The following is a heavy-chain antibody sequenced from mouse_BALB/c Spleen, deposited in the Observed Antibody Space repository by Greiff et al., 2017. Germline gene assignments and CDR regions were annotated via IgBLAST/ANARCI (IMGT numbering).Heavy chain of an antibody. V-gene: IGHV7-3*02. CDR2: IRNKANGYTT. D-gene: IGHD4-1*01. CDR3: ARKGTGPFDY. Sequence: EVHLVESGGGLVQPGGSLRLSCATSGFTFTDYYMSWVRQPPGKALEWLGFIRNKANGYTTEYSASVKGRFTISRDNSQSILYLQMNTLRAEDSATYYCARKGTGPFDYWGQGTTLTVSS. J-gene: IGHJ2*01. CDR1: GFTFTDYY.